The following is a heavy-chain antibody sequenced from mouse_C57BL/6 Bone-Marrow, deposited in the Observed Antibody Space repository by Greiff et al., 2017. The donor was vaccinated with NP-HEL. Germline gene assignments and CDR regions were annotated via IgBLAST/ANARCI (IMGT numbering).Heavy chain of an antibody. CDR3: ASNDYDVGDYAMDY. J-gene: IGHJ4*01. Sequence: QVQLQQPGAELVKPGASVKLSCKASGYTFTSYWMQWVNQRPGQGLEWIGEIDPSDSYTNYNQKFKGKATLTVATSSSTAYMQLSSLTSEDSAVYYCASNDYDVGDYAMDYWGQGTPVTVSS. CDR2: IDPSDSYT. CDR1: GYTFTSYW. D-gene: IGHD2-4*01. V-gene: IGHV1-50*01.